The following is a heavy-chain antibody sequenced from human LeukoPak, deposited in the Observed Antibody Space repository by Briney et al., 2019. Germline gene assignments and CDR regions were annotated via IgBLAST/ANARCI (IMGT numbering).Heavy chain of an antibody. J-gene: IGHJ4*02. CDR1: GFTFRSYT. V-gene: IGHV3-23*01. Sequence: GGSLRLSCAASGFTFRSYTMNWVRQAPGKGLEWVSAISGSGGSTHYADSVKGRFTISRDTSKNTVYLQMNSLRAEDTAVYYCAKEYGSGSYYYDYWGQGTLVTVSS. CDR2: ISGSGGST. D-gene: IGHD3-10*01. CDR3: AKEYGSGSYYYDY.